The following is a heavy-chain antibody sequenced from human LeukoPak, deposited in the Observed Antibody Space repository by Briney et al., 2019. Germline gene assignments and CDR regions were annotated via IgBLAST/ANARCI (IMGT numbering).Heavy chain of an antibody. J-gene: IGHJ4*02. CDR2: VYCSGTT. CDR3: ARGTLYSGWSYYFDY. V-gene: IGHV4-39*07. CDR1: GGSISSGSYY. D-gene: IGHD6-19*01. Sequence: PSETLSLTCTVSGGSISSGSYYWGWIRQPPGKALEWIGSVYCSGTTSYNPSLKSRVTISVDMSKNHFSLRLSSVTAADTAMYYCARGTLYSGWSYYFDYWGQGSQVTVSS.